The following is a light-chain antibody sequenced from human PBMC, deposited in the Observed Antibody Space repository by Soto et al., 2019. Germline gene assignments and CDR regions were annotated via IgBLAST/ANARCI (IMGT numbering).Light chain of an antibody. CDR3: QQYNNLPRT. CDR2: GAT. CDR1: QSVSSN. V-gene: IGKV3-15*01. J-gene: IGKJ1*01. Sequence: EIVMTQSPATLSVSPGERATLSCRASQSVSSNLAWYQQKPGQAHRLLIYGATTRATGIPARFSGSGSVTEFTLTISSLQSEDFAVYYCQQYNNLPRTFGQGTKVEIK.